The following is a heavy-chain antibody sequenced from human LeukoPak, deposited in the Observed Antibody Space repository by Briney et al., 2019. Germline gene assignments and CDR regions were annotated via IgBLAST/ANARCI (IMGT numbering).Heavy chain of an antibody. J-gene: IGHJ4*02. CDR2: ISSSSSYI. CDR1: GFTFSSYS. D-gene: IGHD4-17*01. Sequence: GGSLRLSCAASGFTFSSYSMNWVRQAPGKGLEWVSSISSSSSYIYYADSVKGRFTISRDNAKNSLYLQMNSLRAEDTAVYYCARVLRDDCGDYQPDYWGQGTLVTVSS. CDR3: ARVLRDDCGDYQPDY. V-gene: IGHV3-21*01.